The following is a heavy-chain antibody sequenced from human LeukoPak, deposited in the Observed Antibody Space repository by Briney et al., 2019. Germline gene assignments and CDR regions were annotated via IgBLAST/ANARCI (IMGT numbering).Heavy chain of an antibody. CDR1: GFTFSSYA. Sequence: GGSLRLSCAASGFTFSSYAMHWVRQAPGKGLEWVAFIRYDGSYKYYSDSVKGRFTISRDNSKNTLYLQMNSLRPEDTAVYYCAKESLRNTVTTRSEADYWGQGTLVTVSS. CDR2: IRYDGSYK. D-gene: IGHD4-17*01. CDR3: AKESLRNTVTTRSEADY. V-gene: IGHV3-30*02. J-gene: IGHJ4*02.